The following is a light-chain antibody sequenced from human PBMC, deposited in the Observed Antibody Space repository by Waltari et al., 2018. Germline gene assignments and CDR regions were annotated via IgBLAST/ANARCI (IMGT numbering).Light chain of an antibody. V-gene: IGKV2-28*01. CDR1: QSLLYSNGYNY. CDR3: MQALQIPLT. J-gene: IGKJ4*01. CDR2: LGS. Sequence: DIVMTQSPLSLPVTPGEPASISCRSSQSLLYSNGYNYLDWYLQKPGQSPQLLIYLGSNRASGVPERFRGSGSGTDFTLKISRVEAEDVGVYYGMQALQIPLTFGGGTKVEIK.